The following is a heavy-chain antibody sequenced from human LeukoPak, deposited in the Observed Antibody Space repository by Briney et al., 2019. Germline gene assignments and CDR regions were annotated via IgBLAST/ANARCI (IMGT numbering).Heavy chain of an antibody. CDR2: INPNSGGT. CDR1: GYTFTGYY. V-gene: IGHV1-2*02. Sequence: ASVKVSCKASGYTFTGYYMHWVRQAPGQGLEWIGWINPNSGGTNYAQKFQGRVTMTRDTSISTAYMELSRLGSDDTAVYYCARDRITMVRGVPNWLDPWGQGTLVTVSS. J-gene: IGHJ5*02. CDR3: ARDRITMVRGVPNWLDP. D-gene: IGHD3-10*01.